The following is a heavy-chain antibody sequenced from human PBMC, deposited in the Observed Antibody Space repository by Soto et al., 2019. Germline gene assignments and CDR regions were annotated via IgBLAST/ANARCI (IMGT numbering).Heavy chain of an antibody. V-gene: IGHV3-23*01. CDR3: AKVVVRYCSGGSCSWANYYYGMDV. Sequence: GGSLRLSCAASGFTFSSYAMSWVRQAPGKGLEWVSAISGSGGSTYYADSVKGRFTISRDNSKNTLYLQMNSLRAEDTAVYYCAKVVVRYCSGGSCSWANYYYGMDVWGQGTTVTVSS. D-gene: IGHD2-15*01. J-gene: IGHJ6*02. CDR1: GFTFSSYA. CDR2: ISGSGGST.